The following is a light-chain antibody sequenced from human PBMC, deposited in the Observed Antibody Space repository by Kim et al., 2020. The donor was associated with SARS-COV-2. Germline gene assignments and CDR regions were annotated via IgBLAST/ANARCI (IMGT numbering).Light chain of an antibody. CDR2: RTD. J-gene: IGLJ2*01. CDR3: GTWDDSLSVVV. V-gene: IGLV1-47*01. Sequence: QAVVTQPPSASGTPGQRVSISCSGSFSNVGSNFVSWYQQLPGTAPKLLIYRTDQRPSGVPDRFSGSKSGTSGSLAISGLRSEDEADYYCGTWDDSLSVVVFGGGTQLTVL. CDR1: FSNVGSNF.